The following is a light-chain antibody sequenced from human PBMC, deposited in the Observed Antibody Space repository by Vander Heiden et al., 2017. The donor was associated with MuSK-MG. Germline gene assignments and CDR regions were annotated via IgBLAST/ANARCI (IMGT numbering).Light chain of an antibody. Sequence: IKMTQSPSNLSASVGDSVTLTCRASQSISIDWAWFQQKPGQPPKFLIYKASILESGVPSSGSGSGSGTDFTLTIRNLQPYDVSTYYRQNNDRLLLTFGRGTQVEIK. V-gene: IGKV1-5*03. CDR1: QSISID. J-gene: IGKJ4*01. CDR3: QNNDRLLLT. CDR2: KAS.